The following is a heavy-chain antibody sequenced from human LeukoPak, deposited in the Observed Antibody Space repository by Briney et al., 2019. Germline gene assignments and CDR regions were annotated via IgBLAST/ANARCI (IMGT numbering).Heavy chain of an antibody. J-gene: IGHJ4*02. CDR1: GFTFSDYY. V-gene: IGHV3-30-3*01. Sequence: PGGSLRLSCAASGFTFSDYYMSWIRQAPGKGLEWVAVISYDGSNKYYADSVKGRFTISRDNSKNTPYLQMNSLRAEDTAVYYCARDPVKRSSGWYEVGYWGQGTLVTVSS. CDR3: ARDPVKRSSGWYEVGY. D-gene: IGHD6-19*01. CDR2: ISYDGSNK.